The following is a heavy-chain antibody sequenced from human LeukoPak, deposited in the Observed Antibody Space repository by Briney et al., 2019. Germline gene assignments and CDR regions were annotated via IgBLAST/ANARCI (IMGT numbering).Heavy chain of an antibody. D-gene: IGHD3-10*01. V-gene: IGHV3-30-3*01. CDR2: TSSDLNVK. CDR3: AREGYYGSGSPPSLYFDY. CDR1: GFTFSNYV. J-gene: IGHJ4*02. Sequence: GGSLRLSCAASGFTFSNYVIQWVRQAPGKGLEWVAVTSSDLNVKLYADSVKGRFTISRDNSRSTLYLQMNSLRPEDTAIYYCAREGYYGSGSPPSLYFDYWGQGTLVTVSS.